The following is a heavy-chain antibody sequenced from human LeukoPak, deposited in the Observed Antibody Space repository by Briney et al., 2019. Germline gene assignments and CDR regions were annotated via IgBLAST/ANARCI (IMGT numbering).Heavy chain of an antibody. V-gene: IGHV3-13*01. CDR3: ARGSVAGTHDAFDI. Sequence: GGSLRLSCAASGFTFSSYDMPWVRQATGKGLEWVSGIGTAGDTYYPVSVKGRFTISRENAKNSLYVQMNSLRAGDTAVYYCARGSVAGTHDAFDIWGQGTMVTASS. CDR2: IGTAGDT. D-gene: IGHD6-19*01. J-gene: IGHJ3*02. CDR1: GFTFSSYD.